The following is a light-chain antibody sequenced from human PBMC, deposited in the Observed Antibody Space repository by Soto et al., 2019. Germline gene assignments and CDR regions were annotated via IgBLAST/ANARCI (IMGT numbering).Light chain of an antibody. CDR1: QSVSSN. CDR3: QQYNNWPPIT. J-gene: IGKJ5*01. Sequence: IVMTQSPATLSVSSGERATLSCRASQSVSSNLAWYQQKPGQAPRLLIYGASTRATGIPARFSGSGSGTEFTLTIRSLQSEDLAVYYGQQYNNWPPITVGQGTRLEIK. CDR2: GAS. V-gene: IGKV3-15*01.